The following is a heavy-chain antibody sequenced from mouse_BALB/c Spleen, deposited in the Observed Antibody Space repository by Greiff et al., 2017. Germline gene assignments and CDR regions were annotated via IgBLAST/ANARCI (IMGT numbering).Heavy chain of an antibody. V-gene: IGHV2-9*02. CDR1: GFSLTSYG. Sequence: VHLVESGPGLVAPSQSLSITCTVSGFSLTSYGVHWVRQPPGKGLEWLGVIWAGGSTNYNSALMSRLSISKDNSKSQVFLKMNSLQTDDTAMYNCARGLRLGAMDYWGQGTSVTVSS. CDR3: ARGLRLGAMDY. D-gene: IGHD1-2*01. J-gene: IGHJ4*01. CDR2: IWAGGST.